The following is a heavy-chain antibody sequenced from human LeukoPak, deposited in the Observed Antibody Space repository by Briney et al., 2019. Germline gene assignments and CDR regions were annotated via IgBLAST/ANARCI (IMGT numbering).Heavy chain of an antibody. CDR3: GRVRDGYTYFDY. Sequence: GGSLRLSCAASGFTFSSYGMHWVRQAPGKGLVWVSRINSDGSSTSYADSVKGRFTISRDNAKNTLYLQMNSLRAEDTAVYYCGRVRDGYTYFDYWGQGTLVTVSS. J-gene: IGHJ4*02. V-gene: IGHV3-74*01. CDR2: INSDGSST. D-gene: IGHD5-24*01. CDR1: GFTFSSYG.